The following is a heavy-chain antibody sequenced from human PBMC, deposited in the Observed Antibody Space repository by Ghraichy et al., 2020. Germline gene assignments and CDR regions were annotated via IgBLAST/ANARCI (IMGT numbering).Heavy chain of an antibody. J-gene: IGHJ4*02. CDR2: LFYTGIT. Sequence: SETLSLTCTVSGGSISSSSYYWGWIRQPPGKGLEWIGNLFYTGITYNSPSLKSRVTISVDTSKNQFSLNLSSVSAADTAVYYCVRLGRGSDGYNHYFDSWGQGTLVTVSS. D-gene: IGHD5-24*01. CDR3: VRLGRGSDGYNHYFDS. CDR1: GGSISSSSYY. V-gene: IGHV4-39*01.